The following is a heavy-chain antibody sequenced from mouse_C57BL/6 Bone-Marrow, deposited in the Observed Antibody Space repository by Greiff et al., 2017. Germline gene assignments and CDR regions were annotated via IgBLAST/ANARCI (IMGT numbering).Heavy chain of an antibody. D-gene: IGHD2-4*01. J-gene: IGHJ3*01. V-gene: IGHV1-69*01. CDR3: AIYYDSAWFAD. Sequence: QVQLQQPGAELVMPGASVKLSCKASGYTFTSYWMHWVKQRPGQGLEWIGEIDPSDSYTNYNQQFKGKSTLTVDKSSSTSYMQLSSLTSEDSAVYYCAIYYDSAWFADWGQGTLVTVSA. CDR1: GYTFTSYW. CDR2: IDPSDSYT.